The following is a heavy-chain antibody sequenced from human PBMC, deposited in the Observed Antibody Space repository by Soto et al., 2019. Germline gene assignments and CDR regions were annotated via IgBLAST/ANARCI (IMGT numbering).Heavy chain of an antibody. D-gene: IGHD2-21*01. J-gene: IGHJ6*03. V-gene: IGHV1-18*01. CDR1: GYTFTSHG. CDR3: ARDPSPDSTGYMDG. CDR2: VSTFYGNT. Sequence: QVQLVQSGAEVKKPGASVKVSCKASGYTFTSHGINWVRQAPGEGLEWLGWVSTFYGNTNYARKVQGRVTMTTDTSTGTAYIDLRSLGSDDTAVYYCARDPSPDSTGYMDGWGQGTTGTV.